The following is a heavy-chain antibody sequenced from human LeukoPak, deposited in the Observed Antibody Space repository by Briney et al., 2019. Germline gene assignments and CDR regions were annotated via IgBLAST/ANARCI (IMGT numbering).Heavy chain of an antibody. D-gene: IGHD3-22*01. V-gene: IGHV4-39*01. CDR3: ARSGGYDSSA. Sequence: SETLSLTCTVSGGSISSSSYYWGWIRLPPGKGLEWIGSIYYSGSTYYNPSLKSRVTISVDTSKNQFSLKLSSVTAADTAVYYCARSGGYDSSAWGQGTLVTVSS. CDR1: GGSISSSSYY. J-gene: IGHJ5*02. CDR2: IYYSGST.